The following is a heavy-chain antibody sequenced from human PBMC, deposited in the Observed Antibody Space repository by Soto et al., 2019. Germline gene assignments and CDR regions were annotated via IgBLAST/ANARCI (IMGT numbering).Heavy chain of an antibody. J-gene: IGHJ4*02. V-gene: IGHV3-66*01. Sequence: GGSLRLSCVASGFTVSSNYMSWVRQAPGKGLEWVSVIYRGGTTHYADSVKGRFSISRDNSKNTLYLQMNSLRDEDTAMYYCARAAMYNWNHFDYWGQGTLVTVSS. CDR2: IYRGGTT. CDR1: GFTVSSNY. CDR3: ARAAMYNWNHFDY. D-gene: IGHD1-1*01.